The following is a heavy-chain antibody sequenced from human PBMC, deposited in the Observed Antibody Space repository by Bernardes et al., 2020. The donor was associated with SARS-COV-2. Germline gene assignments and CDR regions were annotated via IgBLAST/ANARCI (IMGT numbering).Heavy chain of an antibody. D-gene: IGHD2-15*01. V-gene: IGHV3-23*01. Sequence: GGSLRLSCAASGFTFSNYAMSWVRQAPGKGLEWVSAISGSGGSTYYADSVKGRFTISRDNSKNTLYLQMNSLRAEDTAVYYCAKDVVTVPLSPTDYWGQGTLVTVSS. CDR2: ISGSGGST. CDR3: AKDVVTVPLSPTDY. J-gene: IGHJ4*02. CDR1: GFTFSNYA.